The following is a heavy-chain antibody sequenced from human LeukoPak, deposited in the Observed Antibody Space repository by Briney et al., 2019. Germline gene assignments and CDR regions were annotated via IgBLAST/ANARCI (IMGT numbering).Heavy chain of an antibody. Sequence: ASVKVSCKASGYTFTSYGISWVRQAPGQGLEWMGWISAYNGNTNYAQKLQGRVTMTTDTSTSTAYMELRSLRAEDTAVYYCARARSRGGITGTARWFDPRGQGTLVTVSS. CDR2: ISAYNGNT. CDR1: GYTFTSYG. V-gene: IGHV1-18*01. J-gene: IGHJ5*02. D-gene: IGHD1-20*01. CDR3: ARARSRGGITGTARWFDP.